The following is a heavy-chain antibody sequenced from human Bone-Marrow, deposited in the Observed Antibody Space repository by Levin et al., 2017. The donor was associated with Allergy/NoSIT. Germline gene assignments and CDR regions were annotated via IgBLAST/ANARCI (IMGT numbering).Heavy chain of an antibody. CDR3: AKDMWEVLWDYYAMEV. D-gene: IGHD1-26*01. V-gene: IGHV3-33*06. Sequence: PGGSLRLSCAASGFSFSKYGMHWVRQAPGKGLEWVAVIWYNGNEKYYADSVKGRFTISRDNSRNTVYLQMNNLRAEDTAVYYCAKDMWEVLWDYYAMEVWGQGVTVTVS. J-gene: IGHJ6*02. CDR1: GFSFSKYG. CDR2: IWYNGNEK.